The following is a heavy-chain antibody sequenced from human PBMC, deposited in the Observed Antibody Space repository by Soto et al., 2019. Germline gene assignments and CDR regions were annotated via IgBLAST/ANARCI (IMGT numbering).Heavy chain of an antibody. CDR2: IYHSGST. V-gene: IGHV4-4*02. D-gene: IGHD2-21*02. CDR1: FASTRCSTL. Sequence: TLSPTFPRSFASTRCSTLLSCLRQPPGKGLEWIGEIYHSGSTNYNPSLKSRVTISVDKSKNQFSLKLSSVTAADTAVYYCARGYCGGDCYSGYNWFDPWGQGTLVTVS. CDR3: ARGYCGGDCYSGYNWFDP. J-gene: IGHJ5*02.